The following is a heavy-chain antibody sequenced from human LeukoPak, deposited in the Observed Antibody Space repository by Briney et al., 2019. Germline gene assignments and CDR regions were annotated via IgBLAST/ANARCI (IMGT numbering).Heavy chain of an antibody. CDR3: TIMHGYYDGSGYWVQ. V-gene: IGHV3-23*01. CDR2: ITTTGATT. CDR1: GFTFGSYG. D-gene: IGHD3-22*01. J-gene: IGHJ4*02. Sequence: GGALRLSCAASGFTFGSYGMSSVRQAPGKGLAGVAFITTTGATTSYAGSVKGRFPISRDNARDTLYMQMNSLRDEDTALYYCTIMHGYYDGSGYWVQWGQGTLVTVSS.